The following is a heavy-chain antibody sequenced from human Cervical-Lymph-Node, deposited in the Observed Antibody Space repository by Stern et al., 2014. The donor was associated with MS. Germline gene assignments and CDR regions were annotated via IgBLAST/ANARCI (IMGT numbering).Heavy chain of an antibody. D-gene: IGHD4-17*01. CDR1: GYTFTGYF. CDR2: INPYGGGT. CDR3: TRTNMYTYGYASPFDY. J-gene: IGHJ4*02. V-gene: IGHV1-2*06. Sequence: QVQLVQSGAEVRKPGASVKVSCKASGYTFTGYFIHWVRQAPGHGLEWMGRINPYGGGTNYAQKFQGRVTMTRDTSITTAYMELSRLRSDDTAIYYCTRTNMYTYGYASPFDYWGQGTLVTVSS.